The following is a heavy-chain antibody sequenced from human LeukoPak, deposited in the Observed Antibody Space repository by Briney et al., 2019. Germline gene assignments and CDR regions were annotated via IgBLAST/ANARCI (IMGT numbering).Heavy chain of an antibody. CDR2: ISHSGTT. J-gene: IGHJ2*01. CDR1: GASISRPYW. D-gene: IGHD3-22*01. V-gene: IGHV4-4*02. Sequence: SETLSLTCGVSGASISRPYWWIWVRQPPGKGLEWIAEISHSGTTHYNPSLKSRVIMSVDKSKNQVFLKLYSVTAADTAMYYCARERGSYDSSGYSLVWYFDLWGRGTLVTVSS. CDR3: ARERGSYDSSGYSLVWYFDL.